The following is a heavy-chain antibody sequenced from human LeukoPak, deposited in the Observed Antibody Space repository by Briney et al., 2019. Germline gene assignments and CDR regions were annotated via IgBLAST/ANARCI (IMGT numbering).Heavy chain of an antibody. CDR2: ISGSGGST. CDR1: GFTFSSYA. CDR3: ARDWRGTPDY. Sequence: PGGSLRLSCAASGFTFSSYAMSWVRQAPGKGLEWVSAISGSGGSTYYADSVKGRFTISRDNAKNSLYLQMNSLRAEDTAVYYCARDWRGTPDYWGQGTLVTVSS. V-gene: IGHV3-23*01. J-gene: IGHJ4*02.